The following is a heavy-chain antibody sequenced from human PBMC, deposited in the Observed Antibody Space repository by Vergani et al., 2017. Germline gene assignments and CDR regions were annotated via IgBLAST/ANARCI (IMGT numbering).Heavy chain of an antibody. D-gene: IGHD4-23*01. V-gene: IGHV3-30*02. CDR2: IRYDGSNK. CDR1: GFTFSSYW. J-gene: IGHJ4*02. CDR3: SKDPRGSSGNPIGYFDY. Sequence: VQLVESGGGLVQPGGSLRLSCAASGFTFSSYWMHWVRQAPGKGLEWVAFIRYDGSNKYYADSVKGRFTISRDNSKNTLYLQMNSLRAEEPAVYYCSKDPRGSSGNPIGYFDYWGQGTLVTVSS.